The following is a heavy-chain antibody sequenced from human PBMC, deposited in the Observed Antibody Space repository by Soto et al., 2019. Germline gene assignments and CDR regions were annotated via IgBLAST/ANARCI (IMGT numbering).Heavy chain of an antibody. Sequence: GGSLRLSCAASGFTFSSYSMNWVRQAPGKGLEWVSSISSSSSYIYYADSVKGRFTISRDNAKNSLYLQMNSLRAEDTAVYYCVCAHPPLDYGDYPPPPNWFDPWGQGTLVTVSS. J-gene: IGHJ5*02. CDR1: GFTFSSYS. CDR2: ISSSSSYI. CDR3: VCAHPPLDYGDYPPPPNWFDP. V-gene: IGHV3-21*01. D-gene: IGHD4-17*01.